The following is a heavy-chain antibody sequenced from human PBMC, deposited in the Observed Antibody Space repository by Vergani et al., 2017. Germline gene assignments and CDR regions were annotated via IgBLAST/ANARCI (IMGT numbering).Heavy chain of an antibody. J-gene: IGHJ6*02. CDR2: ISAYNGNT. CDR1: GYTFTSYG. Sequence: QVQLVQSGAEVKKPGASVTVSCKASGYTFTSYGISWVRQAPGQGLEWMGWISAYNGNTNYAQKLQGRVTMTTDTSTSTAYMELRSLRSDDTAVYYCAEERYDFWSGYNGPPPTDGMDVWGQGTTVTVSS. CDR3: AEERYDFWSGYNGPPPTDGMDV. V-gene: IGHV1-18*04. D-gene: IGHD3-3*01.